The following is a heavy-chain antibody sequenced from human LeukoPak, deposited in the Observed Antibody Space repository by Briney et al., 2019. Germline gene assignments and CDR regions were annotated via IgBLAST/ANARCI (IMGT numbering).Heavy chain of an antibody. Sequence: PSETLSLTCTVSGYSISSGYYWSWIRQPPGKGLEWIGYIYYSGSTNYNPSLKSRVTISVDTSKNQFSLKLSSVTAADTAVYYCARRVYSNYVGGAFDIWGQGTMVTVSS. CDR1: GYSISSGYY. J-gene: IGHJ3*02. CDR3: ARRVYSNYVGGAFDI. V-gene: IGHV4-61*01. D-gene: IGHD4-11*01. CDR2: IYYSGST.